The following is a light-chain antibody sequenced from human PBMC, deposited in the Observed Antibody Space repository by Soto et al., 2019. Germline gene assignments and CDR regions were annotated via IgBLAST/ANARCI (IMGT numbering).Light chain of an antibody. CDR1: QAISTW. CDR2: DAS. Sequence: DIQMTQSPSSVSASVGDRVTITCRASQAISTWLAWYQQKPGQAPKLLIFDASYLQSGVPSRFSGSGSGTQFTLTINSLQPEDSATYYCQQANTFPSITFGQGTRLEIK. J-gene: IGKJ5*01. CDR3: QQANTFPSIT. V-gene: IGKV1-12*02.